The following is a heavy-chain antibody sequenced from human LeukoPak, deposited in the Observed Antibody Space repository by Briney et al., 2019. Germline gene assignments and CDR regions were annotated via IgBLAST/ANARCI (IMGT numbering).Heavy chain of an antibody. D-gene: IGHD5-12*01. Sequence: SETLSLTCAVSGGSINSRNWWSWVRQPPGKGLEWIGQIFHRGSANYNPSLKSRVTMSVDKSNNQFSLRLSSVTAADTAVYYCARDRNSNLRLGFWGQGALVTVSS. J-gene: IGHJ4*02. CDR2: IFHRGSA. CDR3: ARDRNSNLRLGF. CDR1: GGSINSRNW. V-gene: IGHV4-4*02.